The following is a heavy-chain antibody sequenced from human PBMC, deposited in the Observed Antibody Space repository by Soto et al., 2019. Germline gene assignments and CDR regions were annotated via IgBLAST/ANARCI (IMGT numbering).Heavy chain of an antibody. CDR2: ISYDGSNK. J-gene: IGHJ4*02. Sequence: PGGSLRLSCAASGFAFKSYGMHWVRQAPGKGLDWVAVISYDGSNKYYADSVKGRFTISRDNSRNNLYLQMNTLRPEDTAMYYCARVYSSLDYGIDSWGQGTLVTVSS. CDR3: ARVYSSLDYGIDS. V-gene: IGHV3-30*03. CDR1: GFAFKSYG. D-gene: IGHD5-12*01.